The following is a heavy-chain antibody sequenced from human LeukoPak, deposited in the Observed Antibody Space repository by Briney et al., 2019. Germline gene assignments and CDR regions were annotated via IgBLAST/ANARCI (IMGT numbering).Heavy chain of an antibody. CDR3: ARVPMGYSYGDFDY. CDR2: ISAYNGNT. D-gene: IGHD5-18*01. CDR1: GYTFTSYG. J-gene: IGHJ4*02. Sequence: ASVKVSCKASGYTFTSYGISWVRQAPGQGLEWMGWISAYNGNTNYAQKLQGRVTMTTDTSTSTAYMELRSLGSDDTAVYYCARVPMGYSYGDFDYWGQGTLVTVSS. V-gene: IGHV1-18*01.